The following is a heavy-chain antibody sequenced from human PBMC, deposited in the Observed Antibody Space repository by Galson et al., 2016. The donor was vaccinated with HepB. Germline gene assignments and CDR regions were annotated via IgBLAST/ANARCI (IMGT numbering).Heavy chain of an antibody. CDR3: ARRGDDSWYFDL. CDR2: ITSSSSYI. CDR1: GFTFSDYS. D-gene: IGHD5-12*01. J-gene: IGHJ2*01. Sequence: SLRLSCAASGFTFSDYSMNWVRQAPGKGLEWVSSITSSSSYIYYADSVKGRFTISRDNAQNSLYLQMNSLRAEDTAVYYCARRGDDSWYFDLWGRGTLVTVSS. V-gene: IGHV3-21*01.